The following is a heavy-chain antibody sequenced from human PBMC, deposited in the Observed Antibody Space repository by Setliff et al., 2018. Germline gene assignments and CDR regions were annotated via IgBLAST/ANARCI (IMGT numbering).Heavy chain of an antibody. CDR1: GGSFSGYY. CDR3: ARMSGFLYIDV. V-gene: IGHV4-34*01. Sequence: SGTLSLTCAVYGGSFSGYYWSWIRQPPGKGLEWIGEINHSGSTNYTPSLKSRVTMSVDTSKNQFSLKLSSVTAADTAVYYCARMSGFLYIDVWGNGTTVTVSS. J-gene: IGHJ6*03. D-gene: IGHD3-3*01. CDR2: INHSGST.